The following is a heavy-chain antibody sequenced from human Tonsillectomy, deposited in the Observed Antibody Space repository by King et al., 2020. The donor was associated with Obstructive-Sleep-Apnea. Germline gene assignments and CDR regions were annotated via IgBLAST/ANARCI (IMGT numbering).Heavy chain of an antibody. Sequence: VQLVESGGGLVQPGGALKLSCAVSGVTFSGSAMHWVRQASGKGLEWVGRIRSKANSYATAYAASVKGRVTISRDDSKNTAYLQMNSLKTEDTAVYYCTSPVDYGGNSDDYWGQGTLVTVSS. V-gene: IGHV3-73*02. J-gene: IGHJ4*02. CDR2: IRSKANSYAT. CDR1: GVTFSGSA. D-gene: IGHD4-23*01. CDR3: TSPVDYGGNSDDY.